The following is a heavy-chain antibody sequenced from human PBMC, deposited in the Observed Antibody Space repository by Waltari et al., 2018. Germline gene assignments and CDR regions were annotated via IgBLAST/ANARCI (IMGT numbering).Heavy chain of an antibody. J-gene: IGHJ4*02. V-gene: IGHV3-7*03. CDR3: AGVDYDYVWGSYRYTTRYYFDY. D-gene: IGHD3-16*02. Sequence: EVQLVESGGGLVQPGGSLRLSCAASGFTFSSYWMSWVRQAPGKGLEWVANIKQDGSEKYYVDSVKGRFTISRDNAKNSLYLQMNSLRAEDTAVYYCAGVDYDYVWGSYRYTTRYYFDYWGQGTLVTVSS. CDR2: IKQDGSEK. CDR1: GFTFSSYW.